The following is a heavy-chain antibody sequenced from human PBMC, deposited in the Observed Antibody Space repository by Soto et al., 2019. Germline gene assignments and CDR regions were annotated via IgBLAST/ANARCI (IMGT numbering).Heavy chain of an antibody. D-gene: IGHD2-21*02. CDR3: ARGGDCGGDCYTLFDY. Sequence: QVQLQESGPGLVKPSGTLSLTCAVSGGSISSSNWWSWVRQPPGKGLEWIGEIYHSGSTNYNPSRTRRVTISVDKSKNQFSLKLSSVTAADTAVYYCARGGDCGGDCYTLFDYWGQGTLVTVSS. CDR1: GGSISSSNW. CDR2: IYHSGST. V-gene: IGHV4-4*02. J-gene: IGHJ4*02.